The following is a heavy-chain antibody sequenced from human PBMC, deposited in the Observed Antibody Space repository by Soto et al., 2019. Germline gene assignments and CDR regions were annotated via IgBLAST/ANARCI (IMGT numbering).Heavy chain of an antibody. Sequence: PGGSLRLSCAVSGFTFSSYGMHWVRQAPGKGLEWVAVISYDGSNKYYADSVKGRFTISRDNPKNTLYLQMNSLRAEDTAVYYCAKDVVVGATTGLGDYYYYCGMDVWGQGTTVTVSS. CDR2: ISYDGSNK. CDR3: AKDVVVGATTGLGDYYYYCGMDV. V-gene: IGHV3-30*18. J-gene: IGHJ6*02. D-gene: IGHD1-26*01. CDR1: GFTFSSYG.